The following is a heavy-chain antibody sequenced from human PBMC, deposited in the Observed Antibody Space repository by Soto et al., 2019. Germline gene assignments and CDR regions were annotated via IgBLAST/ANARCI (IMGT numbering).Heavy chain of an antibody. V-gene: IGHV4-30-4*01. J-gene: IGHJ4*02. D-gene: IGHD3-22*01. CDR1: GGSVSSGDHY. Sequence: SETLSLTCTVSGGSVSSGDHYWSWLRQSPGKGLEWLGYIYYSGSTYYNPSLKSRVAISVDTSKNQFSLTLTSVTAADTAVYFCAREEALIVVPTGGIDYSFEYWGQGTLVTSPQ. CDR3: AREEALIVVPTGGIDYSFEY. CDR2: IYYSGST.